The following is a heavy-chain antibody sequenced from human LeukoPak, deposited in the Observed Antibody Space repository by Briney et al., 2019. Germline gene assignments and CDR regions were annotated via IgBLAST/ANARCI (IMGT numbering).Heavy chain of an antibody. CDR2: FDPEDGET. CDR1: GYTLTELS. D-gene: IGHD1-26*01. J-gene: IGHJ4*02. CDR3: ATENGGSYGGLFRFFDY. V-gene: IGHV1-24*01. Sequence: ASVKVSCKVSGYTLTELSMHWVRQAPGKGLEWMGGFDPEDGETIYAQKFQGRVTMTEDTSTDTAYMELSSLRSEDTAVYYCATENGGSYGGLFRFFDYWGQGTLVTVSS.